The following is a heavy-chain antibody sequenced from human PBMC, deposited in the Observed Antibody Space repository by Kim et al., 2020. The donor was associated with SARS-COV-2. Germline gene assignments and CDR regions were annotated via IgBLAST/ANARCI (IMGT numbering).Heavy chain of an antibody. D-gene: IGHD2-2*01. Sequence: YLKSRVTISVDTSKNQFSRKLSSGTAADTAVYYCARFRQSVVPAAMYFDYWGQGTLVTVSS. V-gene: IGHV4-30-2*05. CDR3: ARFRQSVVPAAMYFDY. J-gene: IGHJ4*02.